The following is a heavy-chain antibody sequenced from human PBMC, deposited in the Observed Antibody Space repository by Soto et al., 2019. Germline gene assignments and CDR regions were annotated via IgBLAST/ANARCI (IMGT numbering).Heavy chain of an antibody. J-gene: IGHJ4*02. CDR1: GFTFSSYS. V-gene: IGHV3-30-3*01. D-gene: IGHD3-10*01. CDR2: ISYDGSDK. Sequence: QVQLVESGGGVVQPGRSLRLSCAASGFTFSSYSMHWVRQAPGKGLEWVAVISYDGSDKYYADSVKGRFTISRDNSKNTLYLQMNSLRVEDTAVYHCARVYYPQGWYFDYWGQGTLVTVSS. CDR3: ARVYYPQGWYFDY.